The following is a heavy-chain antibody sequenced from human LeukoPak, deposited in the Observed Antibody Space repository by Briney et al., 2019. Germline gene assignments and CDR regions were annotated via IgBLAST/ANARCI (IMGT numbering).Heavy chain of an antibody. CDR2: ISYDGRNN. V-gene: IGHV3-30*18. CDR3: AKDLRRVSGVFDY. CDR1: GFNFSSYG. Sequence: GGSLRLSCAASGFNFSSYGMHWVRQAPGKGLEWVAVISYDGRNNYYGDSVKGRFTISRDNSKNTLYLQMNSLRAEDTAVYYCAKDLRRVSGVFDYWGQGTLVTVSS. D-gene: IGHD3-10*01. J-gene: IGHJ4*02.